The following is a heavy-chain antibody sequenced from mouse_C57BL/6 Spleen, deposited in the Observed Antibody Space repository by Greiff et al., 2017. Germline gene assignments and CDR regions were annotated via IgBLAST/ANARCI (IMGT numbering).Heavy chain of an antibody. Sequence: QVQLKQSGAELVKPGASVKISCKASGYAFSSYWMNWVKQRPGKGLEWIGQIYPGDGDTNYNGKFKGKATLTADKSSSPAYMQLSSLTSEDSAVYFCARIHGYGEGYYIDYWGQGTTLTVSS. CDR1: GYAFSSYW. CDR2: IYPGDGDT. CDR3: ARIHGYGEGYYIDY. D-gene: IGHD2-2*01. V-gene: IGHV1-80*01. J-gene: IGHJ2*01.